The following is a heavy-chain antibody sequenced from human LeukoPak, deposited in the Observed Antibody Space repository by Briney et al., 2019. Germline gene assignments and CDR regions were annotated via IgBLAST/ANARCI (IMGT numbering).Heavy chain of an antibody. Sequence: SETLSLTCTVSGGSISSGGYYWSWIRQHPGTGLEWIGYIYYSGSTYYNPSLKSRVTMSVDTSKNQFSLKLSSVTAADTAVYYCARLYYDFWSGPSDSWYFDLWGRGTLVTVSS. V-gene: IGHV4-31*03. CDR3: ARLYYDFWSGPSDSWYFDL. CDR1: GGSISSGGYY. J-gene: IGHJ2*01. CDR2: IYYSGST. D-gene: IGHD3-3*01.